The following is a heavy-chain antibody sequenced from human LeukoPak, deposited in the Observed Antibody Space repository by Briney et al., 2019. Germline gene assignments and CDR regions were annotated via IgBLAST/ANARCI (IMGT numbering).Heavy chain of an antibody. CDR3: ARHSMPTLSSPSSTFDY. CDR1: GDSVRSVNH. V-gene: IGHV4-38-2*01. D-gene: IGHD6-6*01. CDR2: GTT. J-gene: IGHJ4*02. Sequence: SETLSLTCAVSGDSVRSVNHWGWIRQPPGKGLEWIGSGTTYYNPSPKSRVTMSVDTSNNQFSLKLTSVTAADTAVYYCARHSMPTLSSPSSTFDYWGQGTLVTVSS.